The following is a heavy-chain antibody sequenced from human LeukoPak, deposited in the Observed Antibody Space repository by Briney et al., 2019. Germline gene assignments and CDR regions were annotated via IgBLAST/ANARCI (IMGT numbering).Heavy chain of an antibody. CDR2: IKSKTDGGTI. D-gene: IGHD2-2*01. CDR1: GFTFSNAW. CDR3: TTDVVYCSSTSCPN. Sequence: GGSLRLSCAASGFTFSNAWMSWVRQAPGKGLEWVGRIKSKTDGGTIDYAAPVKGRFTISRDDSKNTLYLQMNSLKTEDTAVYYCTTDVVYCSSTSCPNWGQGTLVTVSS. J-gene: IGHJ4*02. V-gene: IGHV3-15*01.